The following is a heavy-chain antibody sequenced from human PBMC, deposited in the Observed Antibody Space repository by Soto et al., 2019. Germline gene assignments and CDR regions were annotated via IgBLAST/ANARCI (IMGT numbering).Heavy chain of an antibody. V-gene: IGHV3-66*01. CDR3: GRVHSSSYHYFDS. CDR2: IYSAGSA. D-gene: IGHD6-13*01. CDR1: GFTVSSYR. Sequence: GGSLRLSCAASGFTVSSYRMSWVRQAPGKGLEWVSVIYSAGSADFADSVKGRFTISRDNSKNTLYLQMSSLRAEDTAVYYCGRVHSSSYHYFDSWGQGTLVTGSS. J-gene: IGHJ4*02.